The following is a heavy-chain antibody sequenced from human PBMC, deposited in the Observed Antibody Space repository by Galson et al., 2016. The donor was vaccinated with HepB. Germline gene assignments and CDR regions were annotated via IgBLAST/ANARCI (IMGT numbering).Heavy chain of an antibody. Sequence: QSGAEVKKPGESLTISCKGSGFTFSSHWINWVRQVPGKGLEWMGRIDPSDSHINYSPSFQGHVTISADMSIKTAYLQWNSLKASDTAIYYCSRGGELALDAFDVWGLGTMVTVSS. CDR3: SRGGELALDAFDV. V-gene: IGHV5-10-1*01. CDR1: GFTFSSHW. D-gene: IGHD3-16*01. J-gene: IGHJ3*01. CDR2: IDPSDSHI.